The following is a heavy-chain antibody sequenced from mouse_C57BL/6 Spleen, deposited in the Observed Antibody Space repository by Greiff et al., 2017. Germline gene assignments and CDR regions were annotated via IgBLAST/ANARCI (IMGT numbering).Heavy chain of an antibody. CDR1: GYTFTSYW. J-gene: IGHJ2*01. D-gene: IGHD1-1*01. V-gene: IGHV1-50*01. CDR3: ARRYYGSSYWDY. Sequence: QVQLQQPGAELVKPGASVKLSCEASGYTFTSYWMQWVKQRPGQGLEWIGEIDPSDSYTNYNQKFKGKATLTVDTSSSTAYMQLSSLTSEDSAVYYCARRYYGSSYWDYWGQGTTLTVSS. CDR2: IDPSDSYT.